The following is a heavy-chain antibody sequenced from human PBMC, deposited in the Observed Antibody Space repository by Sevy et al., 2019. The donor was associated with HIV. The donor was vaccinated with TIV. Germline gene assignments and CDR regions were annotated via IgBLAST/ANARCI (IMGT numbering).Heavy chain of an antibody. CDR3: SSALGSYGDYFTP. J-gene: IGHJ4*02. D-gene: IGHD4-17*01. CDR1: GFTFGDYG. Sequence: GGSLRLSCIGSGFTFGDYGVSWFRQAPGKGLEWVGFMRGKTYGGTIEYAASVKGRFTMSRDDSKSIANLQMNSLKIEDTAVYYCSSALGSYGDYFTPWGQGTLVTVSS. V-gene: IGHV3-49*03. CDR2: MRGKTYGGTI.